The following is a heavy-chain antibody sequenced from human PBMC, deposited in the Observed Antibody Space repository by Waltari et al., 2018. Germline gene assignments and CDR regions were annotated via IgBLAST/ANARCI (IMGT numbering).Heavy chain of an antibody. Sequence: QVQLVEAGGGVVQPGGSRRLSCAASGFTFSSYAMHWVRQAPGKGLEWVAVISYDGSNKYYADSVKGRFTISRDNSKNTLYLQMNSLRAEDTAVYYCARGVFDYWGQGTLVTVSS. CDR1: GFTFSSYA. V-gene: IGHV3-30-3*01. J-gene: IGHJ4*02. CDR2: ISYDGSNK. CDR3: ARGVFDY.